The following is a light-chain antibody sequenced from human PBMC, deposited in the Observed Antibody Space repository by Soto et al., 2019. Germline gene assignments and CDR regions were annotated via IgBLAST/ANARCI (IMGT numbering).Light chain of an antibody. CDR3: QQYNNWPPYT. J-gene: IGKJ2*01. Sequence: EIVMTQSPATLSVSPGERATLSCRASQSVSSNLAWYQQKPGQAPRLLIYGASTRAPGIPAWFSGSGSGTKFTLTISSRQSADFAVYYCQQYNNWPPYTFGQGTKLEIK. CDR2: GAS. CDR1: QSVSSN. V-gene: IGKV3-15*01.